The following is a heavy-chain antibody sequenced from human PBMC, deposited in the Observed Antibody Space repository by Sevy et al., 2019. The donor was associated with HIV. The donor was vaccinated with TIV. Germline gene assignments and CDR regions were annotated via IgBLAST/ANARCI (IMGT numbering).Heavy chain of an antibody. V-gene: IGHV3-7*01. J-gene: IGHJ6*02. CDR3: ARTGSYADTYYYYYAMDV. Sequence: GSLRLSCAASGFNFRSYWMTWVRQAPGKGLEWVANINQDGSEENYVDSVKGRLTIFRDNAKNSLFLQLNSLRAEDTSVYYCARTGSYADTYYYYYAMDVWGQGATVTVSS. CDR2: INQDGSEE. D-gene: IGHD3-16*01. CDR1: GFNFRSYW.